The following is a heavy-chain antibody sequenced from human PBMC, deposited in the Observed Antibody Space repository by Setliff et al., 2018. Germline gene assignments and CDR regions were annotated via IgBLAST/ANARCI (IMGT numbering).Heavy chain of an antibody. CDR2: INAANENT. V-gene: IGHV1-3*01. Sequence: GASVKVSCKASGYTFSSYSMHWVRQAPGQRLEWMGWINAANENTQYSQKFQGRVTVTSDTSASTAYRELNRLRSEDTALYYCARGGGVNDDNSGFYRSFDYWGQGTLVTVSS. D-gene: IGHD3-22*01. J-gene: IGHJ4*02. CDR3: ARGGGVNDDNSGFYRSFDY. CDR1: GYTFSSYS.